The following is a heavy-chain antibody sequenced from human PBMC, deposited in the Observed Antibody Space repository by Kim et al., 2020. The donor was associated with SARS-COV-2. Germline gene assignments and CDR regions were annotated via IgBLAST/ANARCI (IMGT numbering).Heavy chain of an antibody. CDR3: ARVPPPSSSWYVYYGMDV. CDR1: GGSISSGDYY. D-gene: IGHD6-13*01. V-gene: IGHV4-30-4*01. J-gene: IGHJ6*02. CDR2: IYYSGST. Sequence: SETLSLTCTVSGGSISSGDYYWNWIRQPPGKGLEWIGYIYYSGSTYYNPSLKSRVTISVDTSKNQFSLKLSSVTAADTAVYYCARVPPPSSSWYVYYGMDVWGQGTTVTVSS.